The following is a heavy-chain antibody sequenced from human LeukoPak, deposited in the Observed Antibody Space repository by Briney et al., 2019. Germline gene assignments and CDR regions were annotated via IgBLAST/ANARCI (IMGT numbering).Heavy chain of an antibody. CDR3: AADHSGSWSAPDDAFDI. J-gene: IGHJ3*02. Sequence: GGSLRLSCAASGFTFSGYVMTWVRQAPGKGLEWVSAISGSGGSTYYADSVKGRFTISRDNSKNTLYLQMNSLRAEDTAVYYCAADHSGSWSAPDDAFDIWGQGTMVTVSS. V-gene: IGHV3-23*01. CDR2: ISGSGGST. CDR1: GFTFSGYV. D-gene: IGHD3-3*01.